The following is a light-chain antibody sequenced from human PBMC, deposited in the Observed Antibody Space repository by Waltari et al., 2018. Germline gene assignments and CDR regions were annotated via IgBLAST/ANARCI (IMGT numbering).Light chain of an antibody. V-gene: IGKV1-39*01. Sequence: DIQLTQSPSSLSSSVGDRLTITRRASQNILTYVNWYQQKPGKATKLLIYAASSLEDGVPLRFSGSGSATHFTLTISGLQPEDLATYYCQQCHSTPYTFGQGTKLEI. CDR3: QQCHSTPYT. CDR2: AAS. CDR1: QNILTY. J-gene: IGKJ2*01.